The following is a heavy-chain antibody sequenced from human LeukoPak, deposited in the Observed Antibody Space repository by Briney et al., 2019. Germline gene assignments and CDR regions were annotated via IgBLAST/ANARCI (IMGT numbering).Heavy chain of an antibody. Sequence: AETLSLTCAASGGSINSSHWWSWVRQPPGKGLEWIGEIYPSGTTNYNPSLKSRVTISIDKSNNQFSLKLSSVTAADTAVYYCARDRSSWRYRVLSPRCDPWGRGTLVTVS. CDR1: GGSINSSHW. D-gene: IGHD3-3*01. J-gene: IGHJ5*02. CDR2: IYPSGTT. CDR3: ARDRSSWRYRVLSPRCDP. V-gene: IGHV4-4*02.